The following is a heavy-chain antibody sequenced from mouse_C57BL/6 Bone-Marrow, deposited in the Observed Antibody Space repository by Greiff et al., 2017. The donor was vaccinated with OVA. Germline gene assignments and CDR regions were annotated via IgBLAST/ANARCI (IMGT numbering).Heavy chain of an antibody. J-gene: IGHJ2*01. CDR3: ARRLRSPYYFDY. D-gene: IGHD1-1*01. CDR1: GFSLRTFGMG. CDR2: IWWDDDK. Sequence: QVTLKVSGPGILQPSQTLSLTCSFSGFSLRTFGMGVGWIRQPSGKGLEWLAHIWWDDDKSYDPALKSRLTSSKDTSKNQVFLKIANVDTADTATYYCARRLRSPYYFDYWGQGTTLTVSS. V-gene: IGHV8-8*01.